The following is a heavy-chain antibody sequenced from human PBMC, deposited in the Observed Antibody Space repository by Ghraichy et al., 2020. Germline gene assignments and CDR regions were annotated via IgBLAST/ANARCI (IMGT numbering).Heavy chain of an antibody. Sequence: GGSLRLSCAASGFTFSSYAMSWVRQAPGKGLEWVSAISGSGGSKYYADSVKGRFTISRDNSKNTLYLQMNSLRAEDTALYYCAKAARRSSSSLWVEHYYYCGRDGSGQGWTVTVS. D-gene: IGHD6-6*01. V-gene: IGHV3-23*01. CDR3: AKAARRSSSSLWVEHYYYCGRDG. J-gene: IGHJ6*02. CDR1: GFTFSSYA. CDR2: ISGSGGSK.